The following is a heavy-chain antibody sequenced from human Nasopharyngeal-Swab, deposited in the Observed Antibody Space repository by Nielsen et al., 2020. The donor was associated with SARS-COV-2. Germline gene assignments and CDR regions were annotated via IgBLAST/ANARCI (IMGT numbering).Heavy chain of an antibody. CDR3: ARAGLRYDAFDI. V-gene: IGHV3-11*04. Sequence: RQAPGKGLEWVSYISSSGSTIYYADSVKGRFTISRDNAKNSLYLQMNSLRAEDTAVYYCARAGLRYDAFDIWGQGTMVTVSS. J-gene: IGHJ3*02. D-gene: IGHD3-9*01. CDR2: ISSSGSTI.